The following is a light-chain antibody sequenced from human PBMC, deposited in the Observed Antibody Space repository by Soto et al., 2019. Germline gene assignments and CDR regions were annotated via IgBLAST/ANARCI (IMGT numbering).Light chain of an antibody. Sequence: EIVMTQSPVTLCVSPGETASLSCRASQSVISDVAWFQQKPGQSPELLIYDASTRATGIPARFSGSGFGSEFTLTISSLQSEDFAVYYCQQYSEWPRTFGQGTKVDIK. CDR3: QQYSEWPRT. CDR2: DAS. CDR1: QSVISD. J-gene: IGKJ1*01. V-gene: IGKV3-15*01.